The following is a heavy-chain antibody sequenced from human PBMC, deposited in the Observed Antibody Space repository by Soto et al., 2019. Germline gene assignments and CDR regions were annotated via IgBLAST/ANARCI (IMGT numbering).Heavy chain of an antibody. Sequence: VQLQQWGAGLLKPSETLSLTCAVYGGSFSGYYWSWIRQTPGQGLEWIGEIKHNGGSNYDPSLNDRGSISLDTSKNQFTLRLTSVTAADTAVYYCARGTWDLRFDPWGQGTPVTVSS. V-gene: IGHV4-34*01. D-gene: IGHD1-26*01. CDR1: GGSFSGYY. CDR2: IKHNGGS. J-gene: IGHJ5*02. CDR3: ARGTWDLRFDP.